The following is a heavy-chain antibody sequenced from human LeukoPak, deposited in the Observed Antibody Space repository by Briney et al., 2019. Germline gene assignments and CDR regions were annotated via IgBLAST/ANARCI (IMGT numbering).Heavy chain of an antibody. CDR1: GGSSSDYY. CDR3: ARTYYYNRSGYYYAY. CDR2: INHGGST. Sequence: SETLSLTCAVYGGSSSDYYWSWIRQPPGKGLEWIGEINHGGSTNYNPSLKSRVTISVDTSKNQFSLKVTSVTAADTALYYCARTYYYNRSGYYYAYWGHGTRVTVSS. D-gene: IGHD3-22*01. J-gene: IGHJ4*01. V-gene: IGHV4-34*01.